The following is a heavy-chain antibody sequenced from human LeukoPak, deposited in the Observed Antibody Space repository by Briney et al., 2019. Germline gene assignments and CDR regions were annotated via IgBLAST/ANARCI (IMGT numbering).Heavy chain of an antibody. CDR2: IYYSGST. D-gene: IGHD2-2*01. CDR3: ARLVVPAAHYYYYYYMDV. V-gene: IGHV4-39*01. CDR1: GGSISSYY. J-gene: IGHJ6*03. Sequence: PSETLSLTCTVSGGSISSYYWGWIRQPPGKGLEWIGSIYYSGSTYYNPSLKSRVTISVDTSKNQFSLKLSSVTAADTAVYYCARLVVPAAHYYYYYYMDVWGKGTTVTVSS.